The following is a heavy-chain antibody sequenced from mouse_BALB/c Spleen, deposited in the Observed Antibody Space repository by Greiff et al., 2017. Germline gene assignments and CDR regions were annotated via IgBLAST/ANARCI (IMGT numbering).Heavy chain of an antibody. V-gene: IGHV4-2*02. CDR2: INPGSSTI. D-gene: IGHD1-1*01. CDR1: GFDFSRYW. CDR3: AREDYGAMDY. J-gene: IGHJ4*01. Sequence: EVKLMESGGGLVQPGGSLNLSCAASGFDFSRYWMSWARQAPGKGQEWIGEINPGSSTINYTPSLKDKFIISRDNAKNTLYLQMSKVRSEDTALYYCAREDYGAMDYWGQGTSVTVSS.